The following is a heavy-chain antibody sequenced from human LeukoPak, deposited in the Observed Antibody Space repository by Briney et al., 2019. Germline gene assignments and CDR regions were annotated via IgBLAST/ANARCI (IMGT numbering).Heavy chain of an antibody. J-gene: IGHJ4*02. CDR2: IHNSGST. Sequence: PSETLSLTCTVSGGPISGYYWSWIRQPPGKGLEWIGYIHNSGSTNCNPSLKSRVTISIDTSKNQFSLKLTSVTAADTAVYYCTRVTPGGLCDYWGQGAQVTVSS. V-gene: IGHV4-4*08. D-gene: IGHD2-15*01. CDR1: GGPISGYY. CDR3: TRVTPGGLCDY.